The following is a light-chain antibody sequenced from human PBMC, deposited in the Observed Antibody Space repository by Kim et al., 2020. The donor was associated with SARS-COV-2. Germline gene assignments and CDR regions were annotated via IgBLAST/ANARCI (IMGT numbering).Light chain of an antibody. CDR1: QSVSSSY. CDR3: QQYGSSPQT. J-gene: IGKJ2*01. Sequence: EIVLPQSPGTLSLSPGERATLSCRASQSVSSSYLAWYQQKPGQAPRLLIYGASSRATGIPDRFSGSGSGTDFTLTISRLEPEDFAVYYWQQYGSSPQTFGQGTKLEI. CDR2: GAS. V-gene: IGKV3-20*01.